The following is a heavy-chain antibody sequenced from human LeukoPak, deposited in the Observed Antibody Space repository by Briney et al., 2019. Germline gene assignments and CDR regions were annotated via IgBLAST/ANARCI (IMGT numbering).Heavy chain of an antibody. Sequence: GGSLRLSCAASGFTFSSYAMSWVRQAPGKGLEWVSGISRSDGGTYYADPVKGRFTISRDNSKNTLYLQMNSLRAEDTAVYYCAKDIYGDYGGLDYWGQGTLVTVSS. CDR1: GFTFSSYA. CDR3: AKDIYGDYGGLDY. J-gene: IGHJ4*02. D-gene: IGHD4-17*01. V-gene: IGHV3-23*01. CDR2: ISRSDGGT.